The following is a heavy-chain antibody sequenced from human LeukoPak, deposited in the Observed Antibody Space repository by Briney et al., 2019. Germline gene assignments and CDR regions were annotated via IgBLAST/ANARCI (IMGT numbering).Heavy chain of an antibody. V-gene: IGHV1-3*01. Sequence: ASVKVSCKASGYTFTSYAMHWVRQAPGQRLEWMGWINAGNGNTKYSQKFQGRVTTTRDTSASTAYMELSSLRSEDTAVYYCARDGVLRYFDWLPRFNWFDPWGQGTLVTVSS. J-gene: IGHJ5*02. CDR1: GYTFTSYA. CDR3: ARDGVLRYFDWLPRFNWFDP. D-gene: IGHD3-9*01. CDR2: INAGNGNT.